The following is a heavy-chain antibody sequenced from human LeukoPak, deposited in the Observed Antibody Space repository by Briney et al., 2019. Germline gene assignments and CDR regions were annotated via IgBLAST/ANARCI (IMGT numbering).Heavy chain of an antibody. J-gene: IGHJ4*02. CDR1: GGSFSGYY. V-gene: IGHV4-34*01. CDR3: AGESGVIF. Sequence: PSETLSLTCAVSGGSFSGYYWSWIRQPPGKGLEWVGVINHSGSTNYNPSLKSRGTISVDTYKNKASLKLSSVTAADTAVYYCAGESGVIFWGQGTLVTVSS. CDR2: INHSGST. D-gene: IGHD2-21*01.